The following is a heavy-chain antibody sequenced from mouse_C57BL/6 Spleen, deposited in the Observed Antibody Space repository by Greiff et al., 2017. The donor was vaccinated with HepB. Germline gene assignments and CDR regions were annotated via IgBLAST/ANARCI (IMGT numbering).Heavy chain of an antibody. J-gene: IGHJ1*03. D-gene: IGHD1-1*01. CDR3: ARLENYYGSSYWYFDV. V-gene: IGHV5-12*01. CDR1: GFTFSDYY. Sequence: EVQVVESGGGLVQPGGSLKLSCAASGFTFSDYYMYWVRQTPEKRLEWVAYISNGGGSTYYPDTVKGRFTISRDNAKNTLYLQMSRLKSEDTAMYYCARLENYYGSSYWYFDVWGTGTTVTVSS. CDR2: ISNGGGST.